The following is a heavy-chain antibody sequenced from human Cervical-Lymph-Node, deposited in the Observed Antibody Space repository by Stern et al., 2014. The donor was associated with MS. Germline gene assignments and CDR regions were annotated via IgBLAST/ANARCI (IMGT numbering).Heavy chain of an antibody. Sequence: VQLVESGAEVKKPGASVKVSCNASGYTFTSYGISWVRLPPGQGLAWMGWSSAYNGNTNYEQKLPARVTMPTDTSTSTAYMELRSLRSDDTAVYYCARGLLGSENAFDIWGQGTMVTVSS. J-gene: IGHJ3*02. CDR2: SSAYNGNT. CDR1: GYTFTSYG. V-gene: IGHV1-18*01. D-gene: IGHD2-15*01. CDR3: ARGLLGSENAFDI.